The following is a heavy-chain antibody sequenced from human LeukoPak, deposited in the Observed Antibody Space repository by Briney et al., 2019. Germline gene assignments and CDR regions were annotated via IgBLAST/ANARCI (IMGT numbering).Heavy chain of an antibody. CDR3: ARNLGYYGSGSSFN. Sequence: GGSLRLSCAASGFTVSRNYMSWARQAPGKGLEWVSVIYDGGNTYYAASVKGRFTISRDNSRNTLFLQMNSLRAEDTAVYYGARNLGYYGSGSSFNWGQGALVTVSS. D-gene: IGHD3-10*01. CDR2: IYDGGNT. CDR1: GFTVSRNY. J-gene: IGHJ4*02. V-gene: IGHV3-53*01.